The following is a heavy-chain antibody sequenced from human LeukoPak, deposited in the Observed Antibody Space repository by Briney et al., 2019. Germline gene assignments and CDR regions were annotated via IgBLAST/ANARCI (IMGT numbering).Heavy chain of an antibody. J-gene: IGHJ3*02. D-gene: IGHD1-26*01. V-gene: IGHV4-39*02. CDR1: GGSISSSSYY. CDR3: ARESSIVGALGSDAFDI. CDR2: IYYSGST. Sequence: PSETLSLTCTVSGGSISSSSYYWGWIRQPPGKGLEWIGSIYYSGSTYYNPSLKSRVTISVDTSKNQFSLKLSSVTAADTAVYYCARESSIVGALGSDAFDIWGQGTMVTVSS.